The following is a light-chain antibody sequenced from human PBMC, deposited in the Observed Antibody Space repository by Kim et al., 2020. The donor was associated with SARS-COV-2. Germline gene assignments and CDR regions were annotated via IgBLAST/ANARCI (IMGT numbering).Light chain of an antibody. Sequence: SASVGETVTITCRASQNITRYLNWYLQKPGKAPKLLIFAAFSLQSGVPSRFRGSGSGTDFTLTMNNLQPEDFAIYYCQQGYRSPFTFGPGTKVDIK. J-gene: IGKJ3*01. CDR2: AAF. CDR3: QQGYRSPFT. CDR1: QNITRY. V-gene: IGKV1-39*01.